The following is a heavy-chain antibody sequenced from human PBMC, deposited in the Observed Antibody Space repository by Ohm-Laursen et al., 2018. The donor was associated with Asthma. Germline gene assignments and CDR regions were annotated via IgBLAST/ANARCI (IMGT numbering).Heavy chain of an antibody. CDR1: GFTFRSYA. Sequence: RSLRLSCAASGFTFRSYAMHWVRQAPGKGLEWVAVGGSYYDGGLKYYADSVNGRFTVSRDDSKNTLYLQMNSLRVEDTAVYYCVTDAWWSYVHWGLGTLVTVSS. CDR2: GGSYYDGGLK. J-gene: IGHJ4*02. CDR3: VTDAWWSYVH. D-gene: IGHD1-26*01. V-gene: IGHV3-30-3*01.